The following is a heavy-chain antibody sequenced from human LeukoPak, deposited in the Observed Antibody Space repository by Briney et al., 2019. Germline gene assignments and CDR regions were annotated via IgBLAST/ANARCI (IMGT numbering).Heavy chain of an antibody. CDR2: INTNTGNP. V-gene: IGHV7-4-1*02. CDR1: GYTFTRYA. D-gene: IGHD3-10*01. CDR3: ARGNVLLWFGESYYYYYMDV. J-gene: IGHJ6*03. Sequence: GASVKVSCKVSGYTFTRYAMNWVRQAPGQGLEWMGWINTNTGNPTYAQGFTGRFVFSLDTSVSTAYLQISSLKAEDTAVYYCARGNVLLWFGESYYYYYMDVWGKGTTVTVSS.